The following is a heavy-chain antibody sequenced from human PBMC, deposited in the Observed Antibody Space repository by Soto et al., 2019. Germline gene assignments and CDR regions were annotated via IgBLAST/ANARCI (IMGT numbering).Heavy chain of an antibody. V-gene: IGHV5-51*01. CDR3: ARQDYSNHQNAFDI. J-gene: IGHJ3*02. D-gene: IGHD4-4*01. Sequence: IPGKGLEWMGIIYPGDSDTRYSPSFQGQVTISADKSITTASVQWSSLKASDTAMYYCARQDYSNHQNAFDIWGQGTMVTVSS. CDR2: IYPGDSDT.